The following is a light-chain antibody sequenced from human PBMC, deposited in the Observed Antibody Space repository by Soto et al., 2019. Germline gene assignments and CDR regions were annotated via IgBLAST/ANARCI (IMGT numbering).Light chain of an antibody. Sequence: EVVLTQSPATLSLSPGESASLSGRASQSVNIYLAGYQQKPGQAPRLLSPDPYNRSTGIPARFRGSGSGTDFTLTISSLEPEDFAVYYCQQRRIWPPPTFGGGTKVEIK. J-gene: IGKJ4*01. CDR1: QSVNIY. V-gene: IGKV3-11*01. CDR3: QQRRIWPPPT. CDR2: DPY.